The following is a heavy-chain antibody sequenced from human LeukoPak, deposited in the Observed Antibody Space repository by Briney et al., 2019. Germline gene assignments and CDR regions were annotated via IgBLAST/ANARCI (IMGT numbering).Heavy chain of an antibody. D-gene: IGHD3-10*01. Sequence: PGGSLRLSCAASGFTFSSYGMSWVRQAPGKGLEWVSAISGSGGSTYYADSVKGRFTISRDNSKNTLYLQMNSLRAEDTAVYYCAKAHGSPPQLWFGELVRPQWFDPWGQGTLVTVSS. CDR2: ISGSGGST. CDR3: AKAHGSPPQLWFGELVRPQWFDP. CDR1: GFTFSSYG. V-gene: IGHV3-23*01. J-gene: IGHJ5*02.